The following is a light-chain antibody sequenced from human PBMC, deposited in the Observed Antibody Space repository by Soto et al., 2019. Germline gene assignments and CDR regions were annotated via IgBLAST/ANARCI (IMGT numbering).Light chain of an antibody. V-gene: IGKV1-5*03. CDR1: PSMNRK. J-gene: IGKJ1*01. CDR2: ESS. Sequence: DIPMTHSPSTLYASVGDRVTITCRASPSMNRKLTWFQQKPGKAPNLLIYESSHLESGIPSRFTGSGSGTEFTLPISSVQTEDFATCYRQQYHSYSSPVTFGQGTKVEIK. CDR3: QQYHSYSSPVT.